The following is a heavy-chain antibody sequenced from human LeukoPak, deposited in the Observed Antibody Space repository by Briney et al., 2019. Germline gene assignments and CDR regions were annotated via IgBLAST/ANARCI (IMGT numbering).Heavy chain of an antibody. CDR2: IYSGGST. Sequence: GGSLRLSCAASGFTVSNNYMSRVRQVPGKELEWVSVIYSGGSTYYADSVKGRFTFSRDSSKNTVYLQMNNLRAEDTAVYYCARSGGHTYALPDYWGQGTLVTVSS. V-gene: IGHV3-53*01. CDR1: GFTVSNNY. J-gene: IGHJ4*02. D-gene: IGHD5-18*01. CDR3: ARSGGHTYALPDY.